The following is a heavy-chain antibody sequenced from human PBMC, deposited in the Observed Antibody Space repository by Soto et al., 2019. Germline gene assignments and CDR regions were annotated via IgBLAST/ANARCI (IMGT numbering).Heavy chain of an antibody. V-gene: IGHV1-18*01. D-gene: IGHD3-22*01. Sequence: ASVKVSCKASGYTFTSYGISWVRQAPGQGLEWMGWISAYNGNTNYAQKLQGRVTMTTDTSTSTAYMELRSLRSDDTAVYYCAKVPFYYYDSSGYLGYWGQGTLVTVSS. J-gene: IGHJ4*02. CDR1: GYTFTSYG. CDR2: ISAYNGNT. CDR3: AKVPFYYYDSSGYLGY.